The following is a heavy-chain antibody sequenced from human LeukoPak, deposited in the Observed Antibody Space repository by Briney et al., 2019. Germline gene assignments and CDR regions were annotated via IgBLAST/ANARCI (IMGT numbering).Heavy chain of an antibody. CDR2: IIPIFGTA. CDR1: GGTFSSYA. Sequence: ASVKVSCKASGGTFSSYAISWVQQAPGQGLEWMGGIIPIFGTANYAQKFQGRVTITTDESTSTAYMELSSLRSEDTAVYYCARGMREYGSGSFDAFDIWGQGTMVTVSS. J-gene: IGHJ3*02. CDR3: ARGMREYGSGSFDAFDI. D-gene: IGHD3-10*01. V-gene: IGHV1-69*05.